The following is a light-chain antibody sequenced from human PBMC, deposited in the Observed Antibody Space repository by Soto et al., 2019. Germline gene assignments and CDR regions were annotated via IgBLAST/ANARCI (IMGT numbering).Light chain of an antibody. Sequence: DVVMXXSPXXLPVTLVQPAAISCRSSQDLVYSDGNTYLNWFLQRPGQSPRRLIYKVSNRDSGVPDIFSGSGSGTEFALKVFMVEGEDVGVYFFMQGTHWPTTLGPRTR. CDR2: KVS. V-gene: IGKV2-30*01. CDR1: QDLVYSDGNTY. J-gene: IGKJ5*01. CDR3: MQGTHWPTT.